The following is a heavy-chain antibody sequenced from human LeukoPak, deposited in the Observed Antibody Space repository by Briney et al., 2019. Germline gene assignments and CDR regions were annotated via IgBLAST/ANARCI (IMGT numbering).Heavy chain of an antibody. CDR2: ISGGGETI. CDR1: KFIFSDYY. Sequence: GGSLRLSCAASKFIFSDYYMSWIRQAPGKGLEWLSYISGGGETIYYADSVKGRFTISRDNAKNSLYLQMNSPRAEDTAVYYCARAWGSADYWGQGTQVTVSS. D-gene: IGHD7-27*01. CDR3: ARAWGSADY. J-gene: IGHJ4*02. V-gene: IGHV3-11*01.